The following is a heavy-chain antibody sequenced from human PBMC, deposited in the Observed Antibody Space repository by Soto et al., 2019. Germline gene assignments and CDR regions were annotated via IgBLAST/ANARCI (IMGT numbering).Heavy chain of an antibody. CDR3: ARDWAQLCDY. V-gene: IGHV1-46*04. Sequence: RAPEQVSCKASGYTFASYYMHCLRQAPGHRLEWMGIINPRGGSTSYAQKLQDRVTMTTDTSASTANMELRILRSDDTAVYYCARDWAQLCDYWGQGTLVTVSS. D-gene: IGHD5-18*01. CDR2: INPRGGST. CDR1: GYTFASYY. J-gene: IGHJ4*02.